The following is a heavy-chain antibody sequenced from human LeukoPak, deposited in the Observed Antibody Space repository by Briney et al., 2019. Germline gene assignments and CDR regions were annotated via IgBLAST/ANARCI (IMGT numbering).Heavy chain of an antibody. CDR3: AKEVLVVIESYLEK. Sequence: GGSLSLSCAASGFSFTNYAIYWVRQAPGKGLEWVSTITGSGQTAYYSDSVKGRFTTSRDNSKNTMYLEMSSLRAEDTAIYYCAKEVLVVIESYLEKWGQGTLVTVSS. D-gene: IGHD3-22*01. V-gene: IGHV3-23*01. J-gene: IGHJ4*02. CDR2: ITGSGQTA. CDR1: GFSFTNYA.